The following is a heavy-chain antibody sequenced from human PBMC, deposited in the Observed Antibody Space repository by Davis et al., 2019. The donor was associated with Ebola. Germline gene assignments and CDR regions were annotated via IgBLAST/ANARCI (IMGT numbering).Heavy chain of an antibody. CDR3: ARVRGPEMATIPQPHDAFDI. CDR2: ISSSSSYI. J-gene: IGHJ3*02. Sequence: GESLKISCAASGFTFSSYSMNWVRQAPGKGLEWVSSISSSSSYIYYADSVKGRFTISRDNAKNSLYLQMNSLRAEDTAVYYCARVRGPEMATIPQPHDAFDIWGQGTMVTVSS. CDR1: GFTFSSYS. D-gene: IGHD5-24*01. V-gene: IGHV3-21*01.